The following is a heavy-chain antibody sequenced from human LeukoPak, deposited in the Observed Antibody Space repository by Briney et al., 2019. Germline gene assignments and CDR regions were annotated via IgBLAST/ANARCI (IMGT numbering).Heavy chain of an antibody. CDR1: GFTLSSYG. CDR2: IRHDGSNK. D-gene: IGHD2-2*01. V-gene: IGHV3-30*02. J-gene: IGHJ4*02. Sequence: PGGSLRLSCPASGFTLSSYGMHWVRQAPGKGLEWVAFIRHDGSNKYYADSVKGRFTISRDNSKNTLYLQMNSLRAEDTAVYYCAKGYCSSTTCSVDYWGQGTLVTVSS. CDR3: AKGYCSSTTCSVDY.